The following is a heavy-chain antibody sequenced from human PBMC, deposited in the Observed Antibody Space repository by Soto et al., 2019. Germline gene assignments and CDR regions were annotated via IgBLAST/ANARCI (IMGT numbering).Heavy chain of an antibody. CDR1: GYSIRRGYY. Sequence: SETLSLTCAVSGYSIRRGYYWGWIRQPPGRGLEWIGSIYHSGTTFYSPSLKSRVNISVDTSKNQFSLKRKYVTAADTAVYYCARDRPPRRYYDFRSGTYGMCGWGKRTRVAISS. J-gene: IGHJ6*04. CDR2: IYHSGTT. CDR3: ARDRPPRRYYDFRSGTYGMCG. D-gene: IGHD3-3*01. V-gene: IGHV4-38-2*02.